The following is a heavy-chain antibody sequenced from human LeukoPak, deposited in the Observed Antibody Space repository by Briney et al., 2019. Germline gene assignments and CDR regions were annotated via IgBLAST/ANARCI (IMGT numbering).Heavy chain of an antibody. J-gene: IGHJ4*02. V-gene: IGHV3-49*04. CDR1: GFTFSSYA. CDR2: IRNKVYGETK. Sequence: GGSLRLSCAASGFTFSSYAMSWVRQAPGKGLEWVGFIRNKVYGETKEYAASVKGRFTISRDDSKSIAYLQMNSLKTEDTAVYYCSRDSRYYDFWIDYWGQGTLVTVTS. D-gene: IGHD3-3*01. CDR3: SRDSRYYDFWIDY.